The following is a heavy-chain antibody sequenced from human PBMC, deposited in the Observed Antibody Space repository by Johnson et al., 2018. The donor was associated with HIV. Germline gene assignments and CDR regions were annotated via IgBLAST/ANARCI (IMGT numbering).Heavy chain of an antibody. CDR2: VSYDGSTK. CDR3: ARGMDSSSWYAFDI. Sequence: QVQLVESGGGVVQPGRSLRLSCAASGFTFSSYAMHWVRQAPGKGLEWVAVVSYDGSTKYYSDSVKGRFTISRDNSENTLYLQMNSLRAEDTAVFFCARGMDSSSWYAFDIWGQGTMVTVSS. D-gene: IGHD6-13*01. CDR1: GFTFSSYA. J-gene: IGHJ3*02. V-gene: IGHV3-30*04.